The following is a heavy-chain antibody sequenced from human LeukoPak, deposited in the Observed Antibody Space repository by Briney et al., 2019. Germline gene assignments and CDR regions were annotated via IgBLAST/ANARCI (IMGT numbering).Heavy chain of an antibody. V-gene: IGHV4-34*01. Sequence: SETPSLTCAVYGGSFSGYYWSWIRQPPGKGLEWIGEINHSGSTNYNPSLKSRVTISVDTSKNQFSLKLSSVTAADTAVYYCARDYYDSSGYPQDAFDIWGQGTMVTVSS. D-gene: IGHD3-22*01. CDR1: GGSFSGYY. CDR3: ARDYYDSSGYPQDAFDI. J-gene: IGHJ3*02. CDR2: INHSGST.